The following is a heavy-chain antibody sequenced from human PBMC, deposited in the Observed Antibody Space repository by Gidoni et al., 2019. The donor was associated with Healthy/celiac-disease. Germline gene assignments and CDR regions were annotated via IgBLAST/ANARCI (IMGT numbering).Heavy chain of an antibody. CDR3: AREDYYDSSGGAFDI. Sequence: EVQLVESGGGLVQPGGSLRLSCAASGFTFSDHYMDWVRQAPGKGLEWVGRTRNKANSYTTEYAASVKGRFTISRDDSKNSLYLQMNSLKTEDTAVYYCAREDYYDSSGGAFDIWGQGTMVTVSS. V-gene: IGHV3-72*01. CDR2: TRNKANSYTT. J-gene: IGHJ3*02. CDR1: GFTFSDHY. D-gene: IGHD3-22*01.